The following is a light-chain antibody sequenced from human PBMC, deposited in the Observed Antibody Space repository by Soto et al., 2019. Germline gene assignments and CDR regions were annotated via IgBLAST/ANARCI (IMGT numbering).Light chain of an antibody. V-gene: IGKV3-20*01. J-gene: IGKJ1*01. CDR3: QQYESSPRT. CDR2: GAS. Sequence: VLTQSPGTLSLSPGERATLSCRASQSVSRRFLAWSQQKPGQAPRLLIHGASGRATGIPDRFSGSGSGTDFTLTISKLEPEDFAIYYCQQYESSPRTFGQGTRVEIK. CDR1: QSVSRRF.